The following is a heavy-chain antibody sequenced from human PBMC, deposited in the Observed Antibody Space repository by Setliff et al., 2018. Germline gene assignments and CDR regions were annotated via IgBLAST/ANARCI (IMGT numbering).Heavy chain of an antibody. J-gene: IGHJ6*03. D-gene: IGHD3-3*01. CDR2: ITTYNDNT. V-gene: IGHV1-18*01. Sequence: ASVKVSCKTSGYSFTSYGISWVRQAPGQGLEWMGHITTYNDNTKYAQKFQGRITVTTDLSTSTAYLDLRSLRSDDTAVYFCARESIASGFLFYSHYLDFWGSGTRVTVSS. CDR3: ARESIASGFLFYSHYLDF. CDR1: GYSFTSYG.